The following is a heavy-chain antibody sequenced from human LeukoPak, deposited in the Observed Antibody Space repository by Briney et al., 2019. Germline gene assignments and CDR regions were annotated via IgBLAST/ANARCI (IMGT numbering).Heavy chain of an antibody. CDR1: GGSISSYY. D-gene: IGHD5-18*01. Sequence: SETLSLTCTVSGGSISSYYWSWIRQPPGKGLEWIGYIHYSGSTSYNPSLKSRVTISVDTSKNQISLKVRSVTAADTAVYYCARTTEGGYTYGYFYYYYMDVWGKGTTVTISS. CDR3: ARTTEGGYTYGYFYYYYMDV. J-gene: IGHJ6*03. CDR2: IHYSGST. V-gene: IGHV4-59*01.